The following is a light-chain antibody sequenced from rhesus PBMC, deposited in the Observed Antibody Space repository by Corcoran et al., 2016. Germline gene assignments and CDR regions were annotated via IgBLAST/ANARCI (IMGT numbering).Light chain of an antibody. CDR1: QGISNY. J-gene: IGKJ1*01. CDR3: QQHNSYPPT. V-gene: IGKV1S14*01. CDR2: YAS. Sequence: DIQMTQSPSSLSASVGDTVTITCRASQGISNYLAWYQQKPGKAPTPMIYYASNLESGVPSRVSGSGAGTYFTLTISSLQPEDVAIYYCQQHNSYPPTFGQGTKVEIK.